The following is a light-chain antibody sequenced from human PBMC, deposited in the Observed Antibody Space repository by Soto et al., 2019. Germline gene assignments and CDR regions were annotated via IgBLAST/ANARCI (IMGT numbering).Light chain of an antibody. J-gene: IGLJ1*01. Sequence: QSALTQPASVSGSPGQSITISCTGTSSDVGGYNYVSWYQQHPGKAPKLMIYEVSNRPSGVSNRFSGSKSGNTASLTISGLQAEDEADYYCSSYTRSSTLVFGTATKLTVL. CDR3: SSYTRSSTLV. CDR1: SSDVGGYNY. V-gene: IGLV2-14*01. CDR2: EVS.